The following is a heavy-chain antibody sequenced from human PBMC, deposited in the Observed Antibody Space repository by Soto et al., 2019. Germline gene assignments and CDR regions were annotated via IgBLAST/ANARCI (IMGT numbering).Heavy chain of an antibody. CDR1: GGSFSGYY. CDR2: INHSGST. Sequence: QVQLQQCGAGLLKPSETLSLTCAVYGGSFSGYYWSWIRQTPGKGLEWIGEINHSGSTNYNPSLKSRVTISVDTSKNQFSLKLSSVTAADTAVYYCARSPLWSGHFDYWGQGTLVTVSS. V-gene: IGHV4-34*01. J-gene: IGHJ4*02. D-gene: IGHD3-3*01. CDR3: ARSPLWSGHFDY.